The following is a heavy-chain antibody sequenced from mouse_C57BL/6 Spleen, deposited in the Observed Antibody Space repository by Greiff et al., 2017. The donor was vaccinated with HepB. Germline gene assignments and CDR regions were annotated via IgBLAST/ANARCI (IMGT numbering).Heavy chain of an antibody. V-gene: IGHV5-4*01. CDR2: ISDGGSYT. Sequence: VQLKESGGGLVKPGGSLKLSCAASGFTFSSYAMSWVRQTPEKRLEWVATISDGGSYTYYPDNVKGRFTISRDNAKNNLYLQMSHLKSEDTAMYYCARDRRRSPTGAMDYWGQGTSVTVSS. CDR3: ARDRRRSPTGAMDY. CDR1: GFTFSSYA. J-gene: IGHJ4*01. D-gene: IGHD1-2*01.